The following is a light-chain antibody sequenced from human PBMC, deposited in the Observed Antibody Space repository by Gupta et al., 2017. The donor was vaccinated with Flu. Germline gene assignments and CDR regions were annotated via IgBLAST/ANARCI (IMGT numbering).Light chain of an antibody. CDR1: QYIGSN. CDR2: YAS. Sequence: ADFQSVTPREKVTITCRASQYIGSNLNWYQQKPDQSPKLLIRYASQSSSGVPSRFSGSGSGTDFTLTINSVEAEDAATYYCQQSSSFPITFGQGTRLEIK. CDR3: QQSSSFPIT. V-gene: IGKV6-21*01. J-gene: IGKJ5*01.